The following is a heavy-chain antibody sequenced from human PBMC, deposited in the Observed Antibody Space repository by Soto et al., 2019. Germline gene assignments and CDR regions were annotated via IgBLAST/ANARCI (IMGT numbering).Heavy chain of an antibody. CDR1: GFTFSSYA. V-gene: IGHV3-30-3*01. Sequence: VQLVESGGGVVQPGRSLRLSCAASGFTFSSYAMHWVRQAPGKGLEWVAVISYDGSNKYYADSVKGRFTISRDNSKNTLYLQMNSLRAEDTAVYYCARDPYSYGPKFGYFDYWGQGTLVTVSS. CDR3: ARDPYSYGPKFGYFDY. CDR2: ISYDGSNK. D-gene: IGHD5-18*01. J-gene: IGHJ4*02.